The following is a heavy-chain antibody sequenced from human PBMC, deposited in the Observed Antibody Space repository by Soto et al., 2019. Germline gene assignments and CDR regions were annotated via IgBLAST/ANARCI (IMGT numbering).Heavy chain of an antibody. CDR1: GGSISSSNW. CDR3: ARALTIFGVASNFDY. J-gene: IGHJ4*02. D-gene: IGHD3-3*01. Sequence: SETLSLTCAVSGGSISSSNWWSWVRQPPGKGLEWIGEIYHSGSTNYNPSLKSRVTISVDKSKNQFSLKLSSVTAADTAVYYCARALTIFGVASNFDYWGQGTLVTVSS. V-gene: IGHV4-4*02. CDR2: IYHSGST.